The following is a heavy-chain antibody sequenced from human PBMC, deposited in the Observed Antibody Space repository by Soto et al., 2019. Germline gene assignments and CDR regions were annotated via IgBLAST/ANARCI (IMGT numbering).Heavy chain of an antibody. CDR2: IDWEDDK. D-gene: IGHD4-17*01. V-gene: IGHV2-70*01. CDR3: ARMGPPPYGHNPIFHYFMDV. CDR1: GFSLSTSGVC. Sequence: GSGPTLVNPTETLTLTCTFSGFSLSTSGVCVIWIRQPPGKALDWLGLIDWEDDKYYNASLKTRLTISKDTSKSQVVLTMARVDPMDTATYYCARMGPPPYGHNPIFHYFMDVWGQGTTVTVSS. J-gene: IGHJ6*02.